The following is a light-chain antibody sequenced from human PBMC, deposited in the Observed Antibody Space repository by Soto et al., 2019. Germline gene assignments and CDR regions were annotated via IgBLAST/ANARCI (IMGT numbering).Light chain of an antibody. J-gene: IGKJ1*01. Sequence: EIVLTQSPATLSLSPGERATLSCRASQSVSSYLAWYQQRPGQAPRLLIYGASNRATGIPDRFSGSGSGTDFTLTITRLEPEDFAMYYCQRYDSFRTFGQGTKVEI. V-gene: IGKV3-11*01. CDR1: QSVSSY. CDR2: GAS. CDR3: QRYDSFRT.